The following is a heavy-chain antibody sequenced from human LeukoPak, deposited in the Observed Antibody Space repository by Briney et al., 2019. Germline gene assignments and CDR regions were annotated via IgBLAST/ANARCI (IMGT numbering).Heavy chain of an antibody. CDR3: ARGPDHAYCSSTSCPHLNWFDP. CDR2: IIPIFGTA. V-gene: IGHV1-69*05. D-gene: IGHD2-2*01. Sequence: SVKVSCKASGGTFSSYAISWVRQAPGQGLEWMGGIIPIFGTANYAQKFQGRVTITTDESTSTAYMELSSLRSEDTAVYYCARGPDHAYCSSTSCPHLNWFDPWGQGTLVTVSS. J-gene: IGHJ5*02. CDR1: GGTFSSYA.